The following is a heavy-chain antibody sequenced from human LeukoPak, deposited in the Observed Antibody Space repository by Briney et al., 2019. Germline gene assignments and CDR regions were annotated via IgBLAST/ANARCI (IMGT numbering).Heavy chain of an antibody. Sequence: GGSLRLSCAAFSSYWMTWVRQAPGKGLEWVSYISSSSSSIYQADSLKGRFTISRDNAKNSLYLQMNSLRAEDTAVYYCARRGSSNNWYSNGMDVWGQGTTVTVSS. V-gene: IGHV3-48*04. CDR3: ARRGSSNNWYSNGMDV. CDR1: SSYW. J-gene: IGHJ6*02. D-gene: IGHD1-1*01. CDR2: ISSSSSSI.